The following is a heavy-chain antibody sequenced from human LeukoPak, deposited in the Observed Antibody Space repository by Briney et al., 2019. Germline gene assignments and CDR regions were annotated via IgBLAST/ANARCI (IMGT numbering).Heavy chain of an antibody. D-gene: IGHD6-13*01. V-gene: IGHV1-8*03. CDR3: ARGYGIAAGWSSWFDP. CDR1: GYTFTSYD. J-gene: IGHJ5*02. Sequence: GASVKVSCKASGYTFTSYDINWVRQATGQGLEWMGWMNPNSGNTGYAQKFQGRVTITSDTSISTAYMELSSLRSEDTAVYYCARGYGIAAGWSSWFDPWGQGTLVTVSS. CDR2: MNPNSGNT.